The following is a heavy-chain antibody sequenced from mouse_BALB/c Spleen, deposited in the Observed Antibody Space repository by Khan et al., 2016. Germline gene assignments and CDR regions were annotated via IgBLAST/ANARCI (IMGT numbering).Heavy chain of an antibody. V-gene: IGHV1-4*01. Sequence: QVQLKESGAELATPGASVQMSCKTSGYTFTTYWMHWVKQRPGQGLEWIGYINPTSGHTDYHEKFKDKATLSADKSSSTAYMQLSSLTSEDSAVYYCTRDRIDYWGQGTTLTVSS. J-gene: IGHJ2*01. CDR2: INPTSGHT. CDR1: GYTFTTYW. CDR3: TRDRIDY.